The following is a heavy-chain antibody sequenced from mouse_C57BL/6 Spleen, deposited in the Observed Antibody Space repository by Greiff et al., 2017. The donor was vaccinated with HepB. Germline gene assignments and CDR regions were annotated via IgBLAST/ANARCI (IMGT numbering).Heavy chain of an antibody. J-gene: IGHJ2*01. CDR1: GYTFTSYW. D-gene: IGHD1-1*01. Sequence: VKLQQPGAELVRPGTSVKLSCKASGYTFTSYWMHWVKQRPGQGLEWIGVIDPSDSYTNYNQKFKGKATLTVDTSSSTAYMQLSSLTSEDSAVYYCARTEDYYGSSPDYWGQGTTLTVSS. CDR3: ARTEDYYGSSPDY. CDR2: IDPSDSYT. V-gene: IGHV1-59*01.